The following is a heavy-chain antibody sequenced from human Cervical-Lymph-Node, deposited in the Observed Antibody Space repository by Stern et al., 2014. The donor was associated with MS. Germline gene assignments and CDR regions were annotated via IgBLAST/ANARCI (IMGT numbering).Heavy chain of an antibody. CDR1: GYTFSGHY. D-gene: IGHD1-26*01. Sequence: DQLVESGAEVKKPGASVKVSCKASGYTFSGHYMHWVRQAPGQGLEWMGWINNNRSVTNYAHKFQGRVTMTRDTSITTAYMELSRLRSDDTAVYFCVRDSRSSGSTIRNYYYGMDVWGQGTTVTVSS. CDR3: VRDSRSSGSTIRNYYYGMDV. J-gene: IGHJ6*02. V-gene: IGHV1-2*07. CDR2: INNNRSVT.